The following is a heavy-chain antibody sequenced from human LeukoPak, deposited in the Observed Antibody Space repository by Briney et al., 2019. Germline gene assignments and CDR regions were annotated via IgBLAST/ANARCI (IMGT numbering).Heavy chain of an antibody. Sequence: SETLSLTCTVSRGSISSGDYYWSWVRQPPGKGLEWIGFIYYSGTTYYNPFLKSRVTISIDTSKNQFSLKLSSVTAADTAVYYCATYMTRGQYLDYWGQGTLVTVSS. CDR2: IYYSGTT. V-gene: IGHV4-30-4*08. CDR1: RGSISSGDYY. D-gene: IGHD4-11*01. J-gene: IGHJ4*02. CDR3: ATYMTRGQYLDY.